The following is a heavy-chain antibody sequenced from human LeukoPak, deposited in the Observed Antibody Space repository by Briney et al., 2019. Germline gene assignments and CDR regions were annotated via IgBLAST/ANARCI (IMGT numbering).Heavy chain of an antibody. V-gene: IGHV3-23*01. Sequence: GGSLRLSCAASGFTFSSYAMSWVRQAPGKGLEWVSAISGSGGSTYYADSVKGRFTISRDNSKNTLYLQMNSLRAEDTAVYYCARIDFWSGYYGDYWGQGTLVTVSS. CDR2: ISGSGGST. CDR3: ARIDFWSGYYGDY. CDR1: GFTFSSYA. D-gene: IGHD3-3*01. J-gene: IGHJ4*02.